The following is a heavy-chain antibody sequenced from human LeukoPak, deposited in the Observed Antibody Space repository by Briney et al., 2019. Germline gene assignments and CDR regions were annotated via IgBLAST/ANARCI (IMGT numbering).Heavy chain of an antibody. CDR2: ISHDGTTNE. CDR3: AKSFVGRRASGSYYAVDY. CDR1: GFTFDAYG. V-gene: IGHV3-30*18. J-gene: IGHJ4*02. Sequence: PGRSLRLSCAASGFTFDAYGMHWVRQAPGKGLEWVAVISHDGTTNEYYSDTVKGRFTISRDNSKNTLYLQMNSLRAEDTAVYYCAKSFVGRRASGSYYAVDYWGQGTLVTVSS. D-gene: IGHD1-26*01.